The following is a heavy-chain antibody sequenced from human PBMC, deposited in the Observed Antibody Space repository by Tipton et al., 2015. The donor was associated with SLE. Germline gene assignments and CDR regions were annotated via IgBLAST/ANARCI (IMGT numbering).Heavy chain of an antibody. CDR1: GGSISSYY. V-gene: IGHV4-59*12. Sequence: LRLSCTVSGGSISSYYWSWIRQPPGKGLEWIGYIYYSGNTNYNPSLKSRVAISLDTSNNQFSLRLSSVTAADTAVYYCARGVSGYFHYCYMDVWGKGTTVTISS. CDR2: IYYSGNT. J-gene: IGHJ6*03. D-gene: IGHD3-16*01. CDR3: ARGVSGYFHYCYMDV.